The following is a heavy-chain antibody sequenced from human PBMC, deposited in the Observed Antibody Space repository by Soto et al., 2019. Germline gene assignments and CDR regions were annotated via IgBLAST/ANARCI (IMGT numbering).Heavy chain of an antibody. CDR1: GFDFDEYA. D-gene: IGHD5-18*01. J-gene: IGHJ4*02. CDR3: ARDSEQYSYCPFDS. Sequence: EVQLVESGGGWEQPGRSLRLSCVASGFDFDEYAMHWVRQAPGKGLEWVSGISWQSGSIGYADSVKGRFTISRDNGKNSLYLQRNNLRVEDTALYFCARDSEQYSYCPFDSWGQGTLVTVSS. CDR2: ISWQSGSI. V-gene: IGHV3-9*01.